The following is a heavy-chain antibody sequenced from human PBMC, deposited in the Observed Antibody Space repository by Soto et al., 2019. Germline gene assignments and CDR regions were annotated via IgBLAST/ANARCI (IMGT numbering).Heavy chain of an antibody. V-gene: IGHV1-69*01. CDR3: ARVVILVPTASTHYYYHMDV. D-gene: IGHD2-15*01. Sequence: QVQLVQSGAEVRKPGSSVTVSCKASGGTFSNYAISWVRQAPGHGLEWMGGIIPIVGTGRYAQKFQGRVTITADEPTTTASMELSSLRFEDTAVYYCARVVILVPTASTHYYYHMDVWGPGTTVTVSS. CDR1: GGTFSNYA. J-gene: IGHJ6*02. CDR2: IIPIVGTG.